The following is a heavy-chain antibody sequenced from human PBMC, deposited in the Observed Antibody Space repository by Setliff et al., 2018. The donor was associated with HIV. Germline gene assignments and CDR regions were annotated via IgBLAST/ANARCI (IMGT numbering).Heavy chain of an antibody. J-gene: IGHJ4*02. V-gene: IGHV4-4*08. CDR3: ARDPVEHLGGDYVPSFDY. CDR2: IYTSGST. D-gene: IGHD4-17*01. Sequence: SETLSLTCTVSGAYIISHYYSWIRQPPGKGLEWIGYIYTSGSTNYNPSLKSRVTISVDTSKNQFSLKLSSVTAADTAGYYCARDPVEHLGGDYVPSFDYWGQGTLVTVS. CDR1: GAYIISHY.